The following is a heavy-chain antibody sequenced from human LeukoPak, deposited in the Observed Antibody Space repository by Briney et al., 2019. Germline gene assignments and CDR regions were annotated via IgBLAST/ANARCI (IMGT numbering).Heavy chain of an antibody. CDR1: GFTFSSYE. J-gene: IGHJ5*02. D-gene: IGHD6-19*01. V-gene: IGHV3-48*03. CDR3: ARIAVAGTSWFDP. Sequence: GGSLRLSCAASGFTFSSYEMNWVRQAPGKGLEWGSYISSSGSTIYYADSVKGRFTISRDNAKNSLYLQMNSLRAEDTAVYYCARIAVAGTSWFDPWGQGTLVTVSS. CDR2: ISSSGSTI.